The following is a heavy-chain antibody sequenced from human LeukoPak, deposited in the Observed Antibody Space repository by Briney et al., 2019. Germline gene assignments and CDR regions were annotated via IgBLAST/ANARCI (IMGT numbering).Heavy chain of an antibody. D-gene: IGHD2-21*02. CDR3: AKNGVYCDVHCPADY. Sequence: PGGSLRLSCAASGFTLSNYGMNWVRQAPGKGLEWVAVIWSDGRNKYYAESVKGRFTISRDDSKNTLYLQMNSPKADETAVYFCAKNGVYCDVHCPADYWGQGTLVTVSS. J-gene: IGHJ4*02. CDR1: GFTLSNYG. V-gene: IGHV3-33*06. CDR2: IWSDGRNK.